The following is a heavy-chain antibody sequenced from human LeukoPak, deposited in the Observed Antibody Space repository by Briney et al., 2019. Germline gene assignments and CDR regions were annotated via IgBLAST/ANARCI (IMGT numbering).Heavy chain of an antibody. CDR1: GFTFSSYG. Sequence: GRSLRLSCAASGFTFSSYGMHWVRQAPGKGLEWVAVISYDGSNKYYADSVKGRFIISRDNSKNTLYLQMNSLRAEDTAVYYCAKERNLDTAMVTPTFYYYYGMDVWGQGTTVTVSS. V-gene: IGHV3-30*18. J-gene: IGHJ6*02. CDR3: AKERNLDTAMVTPTFYYYYGMDV. CDR2: ISYDGSNK. D-gene: IGHD5-18*01.